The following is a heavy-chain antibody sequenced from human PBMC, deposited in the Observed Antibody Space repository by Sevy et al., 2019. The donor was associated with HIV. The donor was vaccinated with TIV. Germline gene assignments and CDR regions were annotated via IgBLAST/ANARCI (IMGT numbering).Heavy chain of an antibody. CDR3: ARSGYCSGGSCYVGPYYFDY. Sequence: SETLSLTCTVSGGSISSSSYYRDWIRQSPGKGLEWIGSIYNSGSTYYNPSLKSRVTISVDTSKNQFSLKLSSVTAADTAVYYCARSGYCSGGSCYVGPYYFDYWGQGTLVTVSS. V-gene: IGHV4-39*01. CDR1: GGSISSSSYY. J-gene: IGHJ4*02. D-gene: IGHD2-15*01. CDR2: IYNSGST.